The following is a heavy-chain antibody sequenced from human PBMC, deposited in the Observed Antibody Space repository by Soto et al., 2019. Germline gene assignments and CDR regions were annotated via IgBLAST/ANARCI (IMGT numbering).Heavy chain of an antibody. V-gene: IGHV3-53*04. D-gene: IGHD3-10*01. Sequence: EVQLVESGGGLVQPGGSLRLSCVASGIPASSNYMTWVRQAPGKGLEWVSVLHSGGDTYYTNSVKGRFTISRHDSTNTLFLQMTSLTAEDTAVYYCARDGPYYYASRMDVWGQGTTVTVSS. CDR2: LHSGGDT. J-gene: IGHJ6*02. CDR1: GIPASSNY. CDR3: ARDGPYYYASRMDV.